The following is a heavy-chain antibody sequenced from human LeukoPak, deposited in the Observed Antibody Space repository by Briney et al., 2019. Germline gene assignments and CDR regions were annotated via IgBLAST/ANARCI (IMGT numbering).Heavy chain of an antibody. CDR2: IYYSGGT. Sequence: PSETLSLTCAVYGGSFSGYYWSWIRQPPGKGLEWIGSIYYSGGTYYNPSLKSRVTISVDTSKNQFSLKLSSVTAADTAVYYCARHVSLYIAAAGTFAFYYFDYWGQGTLVTVSS. CDR3: ARHVSLYIAAAGTFAFYYFDY. D-gene: IGHD6-13*01. CDR1: GGSFSGYY. J-gene: IGHJ4*02. V-gene: IGHV4-34*01.